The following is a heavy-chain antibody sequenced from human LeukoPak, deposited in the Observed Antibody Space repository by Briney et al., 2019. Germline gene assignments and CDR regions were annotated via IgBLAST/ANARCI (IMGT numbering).Heavy chain of an antibody. Sequence: XXSLRLSCAASGFTFSNYAMRWVRQAPGKGLQWVSTISGTSDNTYYADSVKGRFTISRDNAKNSLYLQMNSLRAEDTAVYYCARVGRIASGWAKYYFDYWGQGTLVTVSS. J-gene: IGHJ4*02. CDR2: ISGTSDNT. CDR3: ARVGRIASGWAKYYFDY. D-gene: IGHD6-19*01. CDR1: GFTFSNYA. V-gene: IGHV3-21*01.